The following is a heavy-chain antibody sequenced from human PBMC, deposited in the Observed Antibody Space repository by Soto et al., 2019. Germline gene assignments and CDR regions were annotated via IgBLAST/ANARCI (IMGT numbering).Heavy chain of an antibody. V-gene: IGHV1-69*13. CDR2: IIPIFGTA. D-gene: IGHD3-9*01. CDR3: ASSQGYDILTGYLVYNWFDP. Sequence: SVKVSCKASGGTFSSYAISWVRQAPGQGLEWMGGIIPIFGTANYAQKFQGRVTITADESTSTAYMELSSLRSEDTAVYYCASSQGYDILTGYLVYNWFDPWGQGTLVTVSS. CDR1: GGTFSSYA. J-gene: IGHJ5*02.